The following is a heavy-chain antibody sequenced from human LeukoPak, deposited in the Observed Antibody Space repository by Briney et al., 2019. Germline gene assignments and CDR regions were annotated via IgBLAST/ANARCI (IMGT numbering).Heavy chain of an antibody. CDR3: VGGGGSSSNHNFDY. V-gene: IGHV1-69*05. Sequence: GASVTVSCKASGGTFSRYVISWVRQAPGQGLEWMGGIIPIFGTTNYAQKFQGRVTITTDESTSTAYMELSSLRSEDTAVYYCVGGGGSSSNHNFDYWGQGTLVTVSS. D-gene: IGHD6-6*01. CDR2: IIPIFGTT. J-gene: IGHJ4*02. CDR1: GGTFSRYV.